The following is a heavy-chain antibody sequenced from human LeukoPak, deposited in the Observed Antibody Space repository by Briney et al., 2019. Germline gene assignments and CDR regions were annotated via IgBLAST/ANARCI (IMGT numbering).Heavy chain of an antibody. V-gene: IGHV4-61*08. CDR3: ARAAYCGGDCYSRSEYFDY. D-gene: IGHD2-21*02. CDR1: GDPVSSGDFY. CDR2: THHTGSS. J-gene: IGHJ4*02. Sequence: SETQSLTCTISGDPVSSGDFYWSWIRQSPGRGLQWIAYTHHTGSSNYSPSLRSRVTISVDTSKNQFSLKLSSVTAADTAVYYCARAAYCGGDCYSRSEYFDYWGQGTLVTVSS.